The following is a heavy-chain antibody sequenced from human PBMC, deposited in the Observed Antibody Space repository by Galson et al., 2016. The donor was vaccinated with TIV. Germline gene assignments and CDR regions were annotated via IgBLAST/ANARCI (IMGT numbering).Heavy chain of an antibody. CDR3: ARDFRTGKYCDY. CDR1: GFNFGFYG. J-gene: IGHJ4*02. D-gene: IGHD2-8*02. Sequence: SLRLSCAASGFNFGFYGMHWVRQAPGKGPEWVAIIGHDGNWKGYADSVKGRFTVSRDNSKNMLFLEMSSPRVEDTAVYYCARDFRTGKYCDYWGQGTLVTVSA. CDR2: IGHDGNWK. V-gene: IGHV3-33*01.